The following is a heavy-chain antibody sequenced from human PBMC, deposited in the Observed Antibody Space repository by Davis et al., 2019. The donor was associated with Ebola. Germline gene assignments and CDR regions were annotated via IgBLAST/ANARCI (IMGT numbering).Heavy chain of an antibody. CDR2: IWYDGSNK. Sequence: PGGSLRLSCAASGFTFSSYGMHWVRQAPGKGLEWVAVIWYDGSNKYYADSVKGRFTISRDNSKNTLYLQMNSLRAEDTAVYYCARGSNIVVVTAITGMDVWGQGTTVTVSS. V-gene: IGHV3-33*08. D-gene: IGHD2-21*02. CDR1: GFTFSSYG. J-gene: IGHJ6*02. CDR3: ARGSNIVVVTAITGMDV.